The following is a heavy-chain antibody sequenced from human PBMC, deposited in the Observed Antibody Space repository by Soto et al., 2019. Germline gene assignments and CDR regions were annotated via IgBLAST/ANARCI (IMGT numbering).Heavy chain of an antibody. CDR1: GYSITAGGYY. D-gene: IGHD3-22*01. J-gene: IGHJ5*02. CDR3: ARMYSSGSGWFHP. Sequence: SETLSLTCSVSGYSITAGGYYWSWIRQHPGKGLEWIGSFYSSGSIIYNPSLRSRVSISGDTSRNQFSMTLTSVTAADTALYYCARMYSSGSGWFHPWGQGTLVTVSS. CDR2: FYSSGSI. V-gene: IGHV4-31*03.